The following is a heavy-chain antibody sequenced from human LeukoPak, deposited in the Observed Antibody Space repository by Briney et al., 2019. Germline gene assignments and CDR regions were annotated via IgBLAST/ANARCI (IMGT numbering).Heavy chain of an antibody. V-gene: IGHV3-23*01. J-gene: IGHJ4*02. D-gene: IGHD1-1*01. Sequence: PGGSLRLSCAASGFTFSNYGMNWVRQAPGKGLEWVSSITTSGGDAYYADSVKGQFTIPRDNSKNTLYLQMNSLRAEDTAVYYCARGRNWIFDYWGQGTLVTVSS. CDR1: GFTFSNYG. CDR2: ITTSGGDA. CDR3: ARGRNWIFDY.